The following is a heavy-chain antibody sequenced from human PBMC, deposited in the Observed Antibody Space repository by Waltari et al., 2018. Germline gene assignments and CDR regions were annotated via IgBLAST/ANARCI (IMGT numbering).Heavy chain of an antibody. CDR2: IYSGGST. J-gene: IGHJ4*02. CDR3: ARGLDYVGGYFDY. Sequence: EVQLVESGGGLIQPGGSLRLSCAASGFTVSSNYMSWVRQAPGKGLEWVSVIYSGGSTYYADSVKGRFTISRDNSKNTLYLQMNSLRAEDTAVYYCARGLDYVGGYFDYWGQGTLVTVSS. D-gene: IGHD4-17*01. CDR1: GFTVSSNY. V-gene: IGHV3-53*01.